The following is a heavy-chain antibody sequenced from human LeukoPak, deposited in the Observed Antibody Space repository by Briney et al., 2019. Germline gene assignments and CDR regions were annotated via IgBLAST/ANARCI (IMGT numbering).Heavy chain of an antibody. Sequence: PSETLSLTCAVYGGSFSGYYWSWIRQPPGKGLEWIGEINHSGSTNYNPSLKSRVTISVGTSKNQFSLKLSSVTAADTAVYYCARALLALKVRLDFDYWGQGTLVTVSS. CDR3: ARALLALKVRLDFDY. D-gene: IGHD6-25*01. V-gene: IGHV4-34*01. CDR1: GGSFSGYY. CDR2: INHSGST. J-gene: IGHJ4*02.